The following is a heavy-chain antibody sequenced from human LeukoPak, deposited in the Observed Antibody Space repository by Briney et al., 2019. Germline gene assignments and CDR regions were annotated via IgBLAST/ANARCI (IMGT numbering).Heavy chain of an antibody. CDR1: GGSISSGSYY. J-gene: IGHJ6*02. Sequence: SQTLSLTCTVSGGSISSGSYYWSWIRQPAGKGLEWIGYIYYSGSTNYNPSLKSRVTISVDTSKNQFSLKLSSVTAADTAVYYCARSRRLGELSLYPRYGMDVWGQGTTVTVSS. V-gene: IGHV4-61*10. CDR2: IYYSGST. D-gene: IGHD3-16*02. CDR3: ARSRRLGELSLYPRYGMDV.